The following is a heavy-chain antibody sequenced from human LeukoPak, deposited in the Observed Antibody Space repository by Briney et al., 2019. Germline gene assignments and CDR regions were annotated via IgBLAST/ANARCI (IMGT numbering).Heavy chain of an antibody. D-gene: IGHD2-15*01. J-gene: IGHJ5*02. V-gene: IGHV1-2*04. CDR3: ARDGGCSGGSCYVGFDP. Sequence: GASVKVSCKASGQTFTGYYMHWVRQAPGQGLEWMGWIHPNRGGTNYAQKFQGWVTMTRDTSISTAYMELSRLRSDDTAVYYCARDGGCSGGSCYVGFDPWGQGTLVTVSS. CDR2: IHPNRGGT. CDR1: GQTFTGYY.